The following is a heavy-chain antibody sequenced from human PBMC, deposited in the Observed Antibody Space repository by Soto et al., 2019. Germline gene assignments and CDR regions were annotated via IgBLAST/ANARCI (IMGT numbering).Heavy chain of an antibody. CDR2: ISYDGSNK. V-gene: IGHV3-30-3*01. Sequence: GGSLRLSCAASGFTFSSYAMHWVRQAPGKGLEWVAVISYDGSNKYYADSVKGRFTISRDNSKNTLYLQMNSLRAEDTAVYYCARDSYSCGYNWFDPWGQGTLVTVSS. CDR1: GFTFSSYA. D-gene: IGHD6-19*01. CDR3: ARDSYSCGYNWFDP. J-gene: IGHJ5*02.